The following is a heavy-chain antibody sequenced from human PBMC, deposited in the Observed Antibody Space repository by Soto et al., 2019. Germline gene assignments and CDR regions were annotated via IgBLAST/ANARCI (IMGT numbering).Heavy chain of an antibody. V-gene: IGHV1-2*04. CDR3: ARGDSTDCSNGVCSFFYNHDMDV. D-gene: IGHD2-8*01. CDR1: LYSFNDYH. J-gene: IGHJ6*02. Sequence: SVKVSCKPSLYSFNDYHSHWVRQASGQGLEWLGRINPKSGGTSTAQKFQGWVTMTTDTSISTASMELTRLTSDDTAIYYCARGDSTDCSNGVCSFFYNHDMDVWGQGTPVTVSS. CDR2: INPKSGGT.